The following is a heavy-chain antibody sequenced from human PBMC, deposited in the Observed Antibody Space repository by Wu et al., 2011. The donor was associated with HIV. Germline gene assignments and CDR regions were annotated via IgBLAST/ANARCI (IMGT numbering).Heavy chain of an antibody. D-gene: IGHD3-22*01. V-gene: IGHV1-2*02. J-gene: IGHJ6*02. CDR2: INPNSGGT. CDR3: ARDYYDNSGYYYYYYGMDV. Sequence: EWMGWINPNSGGTNYAQKFQGRVTMTRDTSISTAYMEMRRLRSDDTAVYYCARDYYDNSGYYYYYYGMDVWGLGTTVTVSS.